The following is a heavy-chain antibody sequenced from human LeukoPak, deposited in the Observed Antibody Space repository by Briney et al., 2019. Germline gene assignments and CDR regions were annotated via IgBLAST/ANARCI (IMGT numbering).Heavy chain of an antibody. V-gene: IGHV3-7*01. CDR3: AYSNNLNY. Sequence: PGRSLRLSCAASRLSFSGRWMNWVRQAPGQGLEWVAHIKYDGSEKYYADSVKGRFTISREDAKNSLSLQMDNVRAEDTAVYYCAYSNNLNYWGQGTLVTVSS. CDR1: RLSFSGRW. J-gene: IGHJ4*02. D-gene: IGHD1-20*01. CDR2: IKYDGSEK.